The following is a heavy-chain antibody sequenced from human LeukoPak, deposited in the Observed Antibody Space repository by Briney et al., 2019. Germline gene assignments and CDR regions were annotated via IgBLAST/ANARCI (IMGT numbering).Heavy chain of an antibody. V-gene: IGHV3-21*01. D-gene: IGHD5-18*01. CDR1: GFTFSSYS. Sequence: GGSLRLSCAASGFTFSSYSMNWVRQAPGKGLEWVSSISSRSSYIYYADSVKGRFTISRDNAKNSLYLQMNSLRAEDTAVYYCARGKQRGYSYGYVDYWGQGTLVTVSS. CDR2: ISSRSSYI. CDR3: ARGKQRGYSYGYVDY. J-gene: IGHJ4*02.